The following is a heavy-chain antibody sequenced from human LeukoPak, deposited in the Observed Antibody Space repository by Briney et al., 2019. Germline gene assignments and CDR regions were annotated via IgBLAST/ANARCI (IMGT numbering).Heavy chain of an antibody. CDR3: AKTHYDLLDV. CDR1: GFSFSTSP. Sequence: GGSLRLSCAASGFSFSTSPMSWVRQPPGKGLEWVSAMNNGPGATFYRDSVRGRFTISRDDSKSTLYLRMNSLRAEDTGTYYCAKTHYDLLDVWGQGTTVTVS. V-gene: IGHV3-23*01. CDR2: MNNGPGAT. J-gene: IGHJ6*02. D-gene: IGHD5-12*01.